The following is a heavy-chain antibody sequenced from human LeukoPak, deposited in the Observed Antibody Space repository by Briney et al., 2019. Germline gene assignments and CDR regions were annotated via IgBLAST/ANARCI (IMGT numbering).Heavy chain of an antibody. J-gene: IGHJ4*02. CDR2: INGGSGNT. Sequence: ASVKVSCKASGYTFAKYAIHWLRQAPGQRLDWMGWINGGSGNTKYSPEFQGRVTITRDTSASTAYMELSSLRSEDTAVYYCANPRYDSSGYYYVDWGQGTLVTVSS. D-gene: IGHD3-22*01. CDR1: GYTFAKYA. V-gene: IGHV1-3*01. CDR3: ANPRYDSSGYYYVD.